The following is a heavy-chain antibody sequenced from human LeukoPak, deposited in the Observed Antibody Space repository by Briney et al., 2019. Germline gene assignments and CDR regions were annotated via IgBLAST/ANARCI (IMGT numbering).Heavy chain of an antibody. CDR3: ARVGWGLLNDNWFDP. D-gene: IGHD1-26*01. Sequence: GASVKVSCKASGYTFTSYDINWVRQATGQGLEWMGWMNPNSGNTGYAQKFQGRVTMTRNTSISTAYMELSSLRSEDTAVYYCARVGWGLLNDNWFDPWGQGTLVTVSS. V-gene: IGHV1-8*01. CDR2: MNPNSGNT. CDR1: GYTFTSYD. J-gene: IGHJ5*02.